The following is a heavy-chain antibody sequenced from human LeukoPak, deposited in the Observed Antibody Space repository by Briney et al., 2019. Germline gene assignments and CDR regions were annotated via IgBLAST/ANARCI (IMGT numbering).Heavy chain of an antibody. Sequence: TSETLSLTCTVSGGSTASSSHYWSWIRQHPGKGLESIGYIYYSGSTYYNPSLKSRVTLSVDTSKNQFSLKLTSVTAADTAVYYCARDFHLTGATSRWFDPWGQGTLVTVSS. CDR1: GGSTASSSHY. J-gene: IGHJ5*02. V-gene: IGHV4-31*03. D-gene: IGHD1-7*01. CDR2: IYYSGST. CDR3: ARDFHLTGATSRWFDP.